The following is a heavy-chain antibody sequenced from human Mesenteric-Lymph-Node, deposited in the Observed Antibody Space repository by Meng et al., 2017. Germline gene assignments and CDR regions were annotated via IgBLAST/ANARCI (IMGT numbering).Heavy chain of an antibody. J-gene: IGHJ6*02. D-gene: IGHD3-10*01. V-gene: IGHV3-66*02. CDR1: GFTFSSYW. CDR2: IYSGGNT. CDR3: ARDGGSGTHYYGSGSGYYYYGMDV. Sequence: GESLKISCAASGFTFSSYWMSWVRQPPGKGLEWVSVIYSGGNTYYADSVKGRFTISRDNSKNTLYLQMNSLRAEDTAVYYCARDGGSGTHYYGSGSGYYYYGMDVWGQGTTVTVSS.